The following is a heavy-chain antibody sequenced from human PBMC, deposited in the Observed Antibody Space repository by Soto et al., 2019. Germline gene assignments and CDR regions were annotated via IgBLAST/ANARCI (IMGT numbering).Heavy chain of an antibody. J-gene: IGHJ5*02. CDR3: ARDPAP. Sequence: QVQLQESGPGLVKPSQTLSLTCTVSGGSISSGGYYWSWIRQHPGKGLEWIGYIYNSGSTYYNPSLMSRVTISAFTAKSQFSLTLSSVTAADTAVYYCARDPAPWGQGTLVTVSS. CDR1: GGSISSGGYY. CDR2: IYNSGST. V-gene: IGHV4-31*03.